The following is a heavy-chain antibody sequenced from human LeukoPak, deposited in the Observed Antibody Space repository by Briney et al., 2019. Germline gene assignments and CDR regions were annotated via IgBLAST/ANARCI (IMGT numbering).Heavy chain of an antibody. D-gene: IGHD6-6*01. J-gene: IGHJ4*02. CDR3: AIRRYSSSPGLVDY. CDR2: IYYSGST. V-gene: IGHV4-39*01. CDR1: GGSISSSSYY. Sequence: SETLSLTCTVSGGSISSSSYYWGWIRQPPGKRLEWIGSIYYSGSTYYNPSLKSRVTISVDTSKNQFSLKLSSVTAADTAVYYCAIRRYSSSPGLVDYWGQGTLVTVSS.